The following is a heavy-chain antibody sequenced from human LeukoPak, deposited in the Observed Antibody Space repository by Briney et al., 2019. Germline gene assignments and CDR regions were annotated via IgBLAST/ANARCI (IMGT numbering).Heavy chain of an antibody. CDR1: GYSISSGYY. CDR3: AREPRITMVRGGWAFDI. J-gene: IGHJ3*02. D-gene: IGHD3-10*01. V-gene: IGHV4-38-2*02. CDR2: IYHSGST. Sequence: PSETRSLTCAVSGYSISSGYYWGWIRQPPGKGLEWIGSIYHSGSTYYNPSLKSRVTISVDTSKNQFSLKLSSVTAADTAVYYCAREPRITMVRGGWAFDIWGQGTMVTVSS.